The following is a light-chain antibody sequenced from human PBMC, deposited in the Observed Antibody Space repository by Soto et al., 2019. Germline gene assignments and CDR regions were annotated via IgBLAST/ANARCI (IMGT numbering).Light chain of an antibody. J-gene: IGKJ5*01. V-gene: IGKV1-9*01. Sequence: DLQLTQSPSFLSASVGDRAIITCRASQGISSLLGSYQQRPGKAPNLLIHTASTLQIGVPSSVSGSRSGTEFTLTLRGLQPEAFETHCCQPRHSYSNTSGQGKPLEIK. CDR1: QGISSL. CDR3: QPRHSYSNT. CDR2: TAS.